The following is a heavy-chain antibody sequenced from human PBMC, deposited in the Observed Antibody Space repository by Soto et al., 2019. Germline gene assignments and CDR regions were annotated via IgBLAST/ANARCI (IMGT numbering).Heavy chain of an antibody. CDR3: ASVGSSSWSLGSIDY. D-gene: IGHD6-13*01. V-gene: IGHV1-18*01. CDR1: GYTFTSYG. Sequence: ASVKVSCKASGYTFTSYGISWVRQAPGQGLEWMGWISAYNGNTNYAQKLQGRVTMTTDTSTSTAYMELRSLRSDDTAVYYCASVGSSSWSLGSIDYWGQGTLVTVSS. J-gene: IGHJ4*02. CDR2: ISAYNGNT.